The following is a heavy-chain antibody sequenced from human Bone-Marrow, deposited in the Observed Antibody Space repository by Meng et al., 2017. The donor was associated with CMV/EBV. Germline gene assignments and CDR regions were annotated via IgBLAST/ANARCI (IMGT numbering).Heavy chain of an antibody. CDR1: GFTFSSYE. CDR2: ISSSGSAT. J-gene: IGHJ5*02. D-gene: IGHD6-19*01. V-gene: IGHV3-48*03. CDR3: GREGVSSGWSRKKNEFDP. Sequence: GGSLRLSCAASGFTFSSYEMNWVRQAPGKGLEWVSYISSSGSATYYADSVKGRFTISRDNAKNSLYLQMNSLRAEDTAVYYCGREGVSSGWSRKKNEFDPWGQGTLVTVSS.